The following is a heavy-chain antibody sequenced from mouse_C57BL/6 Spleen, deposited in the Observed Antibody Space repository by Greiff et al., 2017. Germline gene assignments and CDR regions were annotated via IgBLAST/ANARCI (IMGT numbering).Heavy chain of an antibody. CDR1: GYTFTRYG. Sequence: QVQLQQSGAELARPGASVKLSCKASGYTFTRYGISWVKQRTGQGLEWIGEIYPRSGNTYYNEKFKGKATLTADKSSSTAYMELRSLTSEDSAVYFCARKEAITTVVATGNAMDYWGQGTSVTVSS. CDR3: ARKEAITTVVATGNAMDY. D-gene: IGHD1-1*01. V-gene: IGHV1-81*01. CDR2: IYPRSGNT. J-gene: IGHJ4*01.